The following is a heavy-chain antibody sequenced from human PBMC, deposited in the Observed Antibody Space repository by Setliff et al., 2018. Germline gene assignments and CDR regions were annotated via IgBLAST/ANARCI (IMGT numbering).Heavy chain of an antibody. J-gene: IGHJ6*03. Sequence: KPSETLSLTCTVSGGSMTSYYWSWIRQSPWKGLEWIGYVHYSGNTNYNPSLKSRVTISGDTSQNYFSLKLTSVTEADTAVYYCARGPPGYYYYMNVWGQGTTVTVSS. CDR1: GGSMTSYY. CDR2: VHYSGNT. CDR3: ARGPPGYYYYMNV. V-gene: IGHV4-59*13.